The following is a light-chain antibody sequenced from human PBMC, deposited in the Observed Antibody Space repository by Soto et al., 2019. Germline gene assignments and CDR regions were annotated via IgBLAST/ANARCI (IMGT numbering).Light chain of an antibody. CDR1: QMIDTY. CDR3: QQGYSTPRT. Sequence: DIQLTQSPSSLSASVGDRVTITCRASQMIDTYLNWYQQKPGKAPTLLIYAASRLQSGVPSRFRGSGSETHFTLTISGLQREDFATYYGQQGYSTPRTFGEGPNLEIK. CDR2: AAS. V-gene: IGKV1-39*01. J-gene: IGKJ2*01.